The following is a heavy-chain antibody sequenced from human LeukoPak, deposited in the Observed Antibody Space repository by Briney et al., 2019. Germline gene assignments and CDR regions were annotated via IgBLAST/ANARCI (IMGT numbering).Heavy chain of an antibody. CDR1: GGSISSGDYY. D-gene: IGHD2-2*01. CDR2: IYYGGST. V-gene: IGHV4-30-4*01. CDR3: ASIYCSSTSCYGFDY. J-gene: IGHJ4*02. Sequence: SETLSLTCTVSGGSISSGDYYWRWIRQPPGRGLEWIEYIYYGGSTYYNPSLKSRLTISVDTSKNQFSLKLSSVTAADTAVYYCASIYCSSTSCYGFDYWGQGTLVTVSS.